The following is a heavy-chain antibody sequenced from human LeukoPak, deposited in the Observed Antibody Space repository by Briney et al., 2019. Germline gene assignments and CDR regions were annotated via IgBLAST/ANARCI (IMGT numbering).Heavy chain of an antibody. Sequence: ASVKVSCKASGYTFTNYGVSWVRQAPGQGLEWMGWISAYNGNTNYAQKLQGRVTMTTDTSTSTAYMVLRSLRSDDTAVYYCARVVDPSLWFGELWTYYYYYMDVWGKGTTVTISS. CDR3: ARVVDPSLWFGELWTYYYYYMDV. V-gene: IGHV1-18*01. J-gene: IGHJ6*03. CDR1: GYTFTNYG. CDR2: ISAYNGNT. D-gene: IGHD3-10*01.